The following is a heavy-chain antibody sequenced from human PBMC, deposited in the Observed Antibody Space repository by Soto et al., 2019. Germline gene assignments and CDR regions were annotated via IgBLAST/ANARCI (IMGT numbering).Heavy chain of an antibody. J-gene: IGHJ3*02. V-gene: IGHV1-18*04. D-gene: IGHD5-12*01. CDR1: GYTFTSYG. Sequence: ASVKVSCKASGYTFTSYGISWVRQAPGQGLEWMGWISAYNGNTNDAQKLQGRVTITTDTSTSTAYMELRSLRSDDTAVYYCAREGRDGYRMSAFDIWGQGTMVTVSS. CDR3: AREGRDGYRMSAFDI. CDR2: ISAYNGNT.